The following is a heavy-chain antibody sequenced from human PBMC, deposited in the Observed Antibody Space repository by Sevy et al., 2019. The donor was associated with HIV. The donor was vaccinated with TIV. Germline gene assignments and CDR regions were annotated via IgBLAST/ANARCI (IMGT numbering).Heavy chain of an antibody. J-gene: IGHJ3*02. CDR2: IWYDGSNK. D-gene: IGHD6-19*01. V-gene: IGHV3-33*01. CDR3: ARDRKQWLVPDAFDI. Sequence: GGSLRISCAASGFTFSSYGMHWVRQAPGKGLEWVAVIWYDGSNKYYADSVKGRFTISRDNSKNTLYLQMNSLRAEDTAVYYCARDRKQWLVPDAFDIWGQGTMVTVSS. CDR1: GFTFSSYG.